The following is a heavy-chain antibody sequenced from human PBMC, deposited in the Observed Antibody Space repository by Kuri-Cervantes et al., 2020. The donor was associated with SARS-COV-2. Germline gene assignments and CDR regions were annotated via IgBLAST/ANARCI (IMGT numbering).Heavy chain of an antibody. J-gene: IGHJ2*01. CDR3: ARDGGKGHGPGLYYWYFNL. CDR1: GFTFSSYA. D-gene: IGHD2-15*01. CDR2: ISSNGGST. Sequence: GESLKISCAASGFTFSSYAMHWVRQAPGKGLEYVSAISSNGGSTYYANSVKGRFTISRDNSKNTLYLQMGSLRAEDAAVYYCARDGGKGHGPGLYYWYFNLWGRGTLVTVSS. V-gene: IGHV3-64*01.